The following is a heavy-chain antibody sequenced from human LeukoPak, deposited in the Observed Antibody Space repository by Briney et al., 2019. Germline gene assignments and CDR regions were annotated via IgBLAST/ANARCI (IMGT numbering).Heavy chain of an antibody. CDR3: AKASYILTGPDY. Sequence: GGSLRLSCGASGFSFSSYAMHWVRQAPGKGLEWVALISFDRSNKDYADSVKGRFTISRDNSKNTLYLQMNSLRDDDTAVYYCAKASYILTGPDYWGQGTLVTVSS. CDR1: GFSFSSYA. V-gene: IGHV3-30*18. D-gene: IGHD3-9*01. CDR2: ISFDRSNK. J-gene: IGHJ4*02.